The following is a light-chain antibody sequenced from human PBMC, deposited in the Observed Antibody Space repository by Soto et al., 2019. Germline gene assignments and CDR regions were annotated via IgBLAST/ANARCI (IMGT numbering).Light chain of an antibody. J-gene: IGKJ4*01. CDR3: HRYNSVPLT. V-gene: IGKV1-27*01. Sequence: DIEMTQSPSSLSASVGDTVTITCRASQGIGNFLAWYQQKPGSFPKLLIYAASTFQSGGPSRFSGSGSGTEFTLTISSLQPEDVATYFCHRYNSVPLTFGGRTRVEIK. CDR1: QGIGNF. CDR2: AAS.